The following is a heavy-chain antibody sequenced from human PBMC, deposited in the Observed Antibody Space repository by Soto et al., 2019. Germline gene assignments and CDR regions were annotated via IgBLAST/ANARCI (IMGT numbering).Heavy chain of an antibody. V-gene: IGHV3-15*01. J-gene: IGHJ4*02. CDR2: IKSRTDGGTA. Sequence: EVRLVESGGDLVEPGGSLRLSCAASGFTFNNAWMSWVRQAPGKGLEWVGRIKSRTDGGTADYAAPVKVRFTISRDDSKNTLFLQMNSLKTEATAMYYCTTNRYNWGQGTLVTVSS. CDR3: TTNRYN. D-gene: IGHD1-1*01. CDR1: GFTFNNAW.